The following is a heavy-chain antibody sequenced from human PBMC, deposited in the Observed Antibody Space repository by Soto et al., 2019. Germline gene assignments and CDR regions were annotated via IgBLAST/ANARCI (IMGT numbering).Heavy chain of an antibody. Sequence: QVQLVDSGGGVVQPGRSLRLSCAVSGFTFSSYGMHWVRQAPGKGLEWVAVIWYDGNKIYYGDSVKGRFTISRDNSKNTLYLQMNSLRAEDTAVYYCARDFDYYYYGMDVWGQGTTVTVSS. J-gene: IGHJ6*02. V-gene: IGHV3-33*01. CDR1: GFTFSSYG. D-gene: IGHD3-3*01. CDR3: ARDFDYYYYGMDV. CDR2: IWYDGNKI.